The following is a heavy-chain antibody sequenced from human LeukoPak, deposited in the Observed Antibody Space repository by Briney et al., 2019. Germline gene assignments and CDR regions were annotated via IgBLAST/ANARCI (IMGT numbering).Heavy chain of an antibody. D-gene: IGHD3-22*01. CDR3: ARDMDSSGYSNFDY. Sequence: GGSLRLSCAASGFTFSSYAMSWVRQAPGKGLEWVSVIYSGGSTYYADSVKGRFTISRDNSKNTLYLQMNSLRAEDTAVYYCARDMDSSGYSNFDYWGQGTLVTVSS. CDR2: IYSGGST. J-gene: IGHJ4*02. V-gene: IGHV3-66*01. CDR1: GFTFSSYA.